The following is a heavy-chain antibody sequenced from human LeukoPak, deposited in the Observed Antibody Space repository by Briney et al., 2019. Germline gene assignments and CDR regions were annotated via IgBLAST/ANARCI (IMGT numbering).Heavy chain of an antibody. CDR2: TYYRTKWYN. D-gene: IGHD3-9*01. J-gene: IGHJ5*02. V-gene: IGHV6-1*01. CDR1: GDSVSSNSAA. CDR3: AREAWDYDILTGYQYSNWFDP. Sequence: SQTLSLTCAISGDSVSSNSAAWNWIRQSPSRGLEWLGRTYYRTKWYNDSAVSVKSRITINPDTSKNQFSLQLNSVTPEDAAVYYCAREAWDYDILTGYQYSNWFDPWGQGTLVTVSS.